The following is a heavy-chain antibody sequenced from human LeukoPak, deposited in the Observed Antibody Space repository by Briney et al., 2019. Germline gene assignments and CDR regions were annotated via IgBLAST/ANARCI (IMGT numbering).Heavy chain of an antibody. CDR1: GGPFSGYY. CDR3: ARRGVAVAGIERMDAFDI. D-gene: IGHD6-19*01. V-gene: IGHV4-34*01. J-gene: IGHJ3*02. CDR2: INHSGST. Sequence: SSETLSLTCAVYGGPFSGYYWSWIRPPPGRGLEWIGEINHSGSTNYNPSLKSRVTISVDTSKNQFSLKLTSVTAADTAVYYCARRGVAVAGIERMDAFDIWGQGTMVTVSS.